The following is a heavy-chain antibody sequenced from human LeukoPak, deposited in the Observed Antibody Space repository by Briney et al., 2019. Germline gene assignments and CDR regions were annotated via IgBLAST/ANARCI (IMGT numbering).Heavy chain of an antibody. CDR1: GGSISSYY. CDR3: ARRGLLWFGELFRYNWFDP. CDR2: IYYSGST. D-gene: IGHD3-10*01. J-gene: IGHJ5*02. V-gene: IGHV4-59*12. Sequence: SETLSLTCTVSGGSISSYYWSWIRQPPGKGLEWIGFIYYSGSTNYNPSLKSRVTISVHTSKNQFSLKLSSVTAADTAVYYCARRGLLWFGELFRYNWFDPWGQGTLVTVSS.